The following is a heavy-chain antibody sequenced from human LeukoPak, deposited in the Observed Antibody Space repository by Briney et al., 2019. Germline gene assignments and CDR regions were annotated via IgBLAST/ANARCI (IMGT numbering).Heavy chain of an antibody. D-gene: IGHD2-2*01. Sequence: SETLSLTCTVSGGSISSYYWSWIRQPAGKGLEWIGRIYTSGSTNYNPSLKSRVTMSVDTSKNQFSLKLSSVTAADTAVYYCARDPRSGYCSSTSCAKDAFDIWGQGTMVTVSS. J-gene: IGHJ3*02. CDR1: GGSISSYY. CDR3: ARDPRSGYCSSTSCAKDAFDI. V-gene: IGHV4-4*07. CDR2: IYTSGST.